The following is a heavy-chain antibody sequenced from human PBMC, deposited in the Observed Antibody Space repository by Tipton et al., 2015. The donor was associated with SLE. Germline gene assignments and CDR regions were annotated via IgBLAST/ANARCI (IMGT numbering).Heavy chain of an antibody. CDR3: AREYRGSFPPRGMDV. Sequence: QLVQSGGVVKTPGASVKVSCKTSGYTFTAYHITWVRQAPGQGLEWMGWISPYNGNTKSAQTLQGRVTLTADMSTNTVYLDLRSLRPDDTAVYYCAREYRGSFPPRGMDVWGQGTTVTVSS. D-gene: IGHD1-26*01. CDR2: ISPYNGNT. CDR1: GYTFTAYH. V-gene: IGHV1-18*01. J-gene: IGHJ6*02.